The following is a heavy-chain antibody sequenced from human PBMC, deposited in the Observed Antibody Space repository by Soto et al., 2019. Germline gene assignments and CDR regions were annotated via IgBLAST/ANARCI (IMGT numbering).Heavy chain of an antibody. CDR2: INIDGNNT. Sequence: GGSLRLSCPASGFTFNNYWFHWGRQAPGKGLVWVSRINIDGNNTSYADSVKGRFAISRDNAKNTLYLQMHSLRAEDTAVYYCTILRWDLPIWGQGIVVTVSS. J-gene: IGHJ4*02. CDR3: TILRWDLPI. CDR1: GFTFNNYW. D-gene: IGHD2-15*01. V-gene: IGHV3-74*01.